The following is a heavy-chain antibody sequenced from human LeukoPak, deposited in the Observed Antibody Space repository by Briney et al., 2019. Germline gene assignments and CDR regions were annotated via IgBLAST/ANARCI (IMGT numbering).Heavy chain of an antibody. V-gene: IGHV3-21*01. CDR1: GFTFSSYS. D-gene: IGHD3-3*01. J-gene: IGHJ6*03. Sequence: PGGSLRPSCAASGFTFSSYSMNWVRQAPGKGLEWVSSISSSSSYIYYADSVKGRFTISRDNAKNSLYLQMNSLRAEDTAVYYCARRTHYDFWSGYYVGLINYYYYMDVWGKGTTVTVSS. CDR3: ARRTHYDFWSGYYVGLINYYYYMDV. CDR2: ISSSSSYI.